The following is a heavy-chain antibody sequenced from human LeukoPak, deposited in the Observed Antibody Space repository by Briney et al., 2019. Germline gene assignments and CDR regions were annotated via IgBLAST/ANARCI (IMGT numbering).Heavy chain of an antibody. CDR3: ARGQNLGDY. Sequence: LEWISYINIGSNSLLYADSVKGRFTISRDNAKNSLYLQMNSLRAEDTAVYYCARGQNLGDYWDQGTLVTVSS. J-gene: IGHJ4*02. V-gene: IGHV3-48*04. CDR2: INIGSNSL. D-gene: IGHD7-27*01.